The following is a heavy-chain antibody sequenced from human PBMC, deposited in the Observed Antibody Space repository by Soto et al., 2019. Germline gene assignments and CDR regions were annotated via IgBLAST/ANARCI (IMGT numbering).Heavy chain of an antibody. V-gene: IGHV3-7*01. CDR3: ASDRAFCSGTNCRRGSIYYYYMDV. D-gene: IGHD2-2*01. CDR1: GFTFSGHW. J-gene: IGHJ6*03. CDR2: IKQDGSET. Sequence: EVHLVESGGGLVQPGGSLRLSCAASGFTFSGHWMSWVRQAPGKGLEWVAHIKQDGSETFYVGSVKGRFTISRDNAKNSLDLQMNSLRAEDTALHYCASDRAFCSGTNCRRGSIYYYYMDVWGNGTMVTVSS.